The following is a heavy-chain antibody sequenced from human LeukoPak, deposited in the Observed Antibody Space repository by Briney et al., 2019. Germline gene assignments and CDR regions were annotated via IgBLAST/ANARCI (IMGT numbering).Heavy chain of an antibody. CDR3: ARTASSGRRVYYYYYGMDV. J-gene: IGHJ6*02. D-gene: IGHD6-19*01. CDR1: GGSISSGGYS. Sequence: SETLSLTCAVSGGSISSGGYSWSWIRQPPGKGLEWIGEINHSGSTNYNPSLKSRVTISVDTSKNQFSLKLSSVTAADTAVYYCARTASSGRRVYYYYYGMDVWGQGTTVTVSS. V-gene: IGHV4-30-2*01. CDR2: INHSGST.